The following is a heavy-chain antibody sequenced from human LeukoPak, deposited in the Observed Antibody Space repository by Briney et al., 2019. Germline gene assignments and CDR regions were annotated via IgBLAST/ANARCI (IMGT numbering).Heavy chain of an antibody. V-gene: IGHV3-9*01. CDR2: ISWNSGSI. Sequence: GGSLRLSCAASGFTFDDYVMHWVRQAPGKGLEWVSGISWNSGSIGYADSVKGRFTISRDNAKNSLYLQMNSLRAEDTALYYCAKADKVGATRFDYWGQGTLVTVSS. CDR1: GFTFDDYV. J-gene: IGHJ4*02. D-gene: IGHD1-26*01. CDR3: AKADKVGATRFDY.